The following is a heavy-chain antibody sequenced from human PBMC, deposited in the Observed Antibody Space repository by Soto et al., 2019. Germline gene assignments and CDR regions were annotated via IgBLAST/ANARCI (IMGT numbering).Heavy chain of an antibody. D-gene: IGHD1-1*01. V-gene: IGHV5-51*01. Sequence: PGESVKISCKGSGYNFTSYWIGWVRPMPGKGLEWMGIIYPGDSDTRYSPSFQGQVTISADKSISTAFLQWSSLKASDTAMYNCARVEIRYNMDVWGQVTTVSVSS. CDR3: ARVEIRYNMDV. CDR1: GYNFTSYW. J-gene: IGHJ6*02. CDR2: IYPGDSDT.